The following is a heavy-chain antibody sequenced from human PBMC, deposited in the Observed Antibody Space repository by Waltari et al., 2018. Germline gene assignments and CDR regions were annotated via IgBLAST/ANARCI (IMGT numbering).Heavy chain of an antibody. CDR2: IYYSGST. V-gene: IGHV4-39*01. Sequence: QLQLQESGPGLVKPSETLSLTCTVSGGSISSSSYYWGWIRQPPGKGLEWIGSIYYSGSTYYNPSLKSRVTISVDTSKNQCSLKLSSVTAADTAVYYCARHGYCSGGSCPKEYYFDYWGQGTLVTVSS. J-gene: IGHJ4*02. CDR1: GGSISSSSYY. CDR3: ARHGYCSGGSCPKEYYFDY. D-gene: IGHD2-15*01.